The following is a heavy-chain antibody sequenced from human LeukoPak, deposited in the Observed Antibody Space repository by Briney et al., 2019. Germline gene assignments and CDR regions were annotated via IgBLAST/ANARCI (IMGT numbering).Heavy chain of an antibody. V-gene: IGHV3-7*01. D-gene: IGHD4-23*01. J-gene: IGHJ4*02. CDR1: GFSFSSAW. CDR3: ASLGKRLDY. Sequence: PGGSLRLSCAASGFSFSSAWMSWVRQAPGKGLEWVANIKQDGSEKYYVDSVKGRFTISRDNAKNSLYLQMNSLRAEDTAVYYCASLGKRLDYWGQGTLDTVSS. CDR2: IKQDGSEK.